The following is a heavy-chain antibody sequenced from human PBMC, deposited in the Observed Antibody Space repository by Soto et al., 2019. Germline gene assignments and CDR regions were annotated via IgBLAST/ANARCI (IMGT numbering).Heavy chain of an antibody. Sequence: VQLLESGGGLVQPGGSLRLSCAASGFTFSSYAMSWVRQAPGKGLEWVSAISGSGGSTYYADSVKGRFTISRDNSKNTLYLQMNSLRAEDTAVYYCATTLGYDILTGYYNVFDYWGQGTLVTVSS. CDR2: ISGSGGST. CDR1: GFTFSSYA. CDR3: ATTLGYDILTGYYNVFDY. J-gene: IGHJ4*02. D-gene: IGHD3-9*01. V-gene: IGHV3-23*01.